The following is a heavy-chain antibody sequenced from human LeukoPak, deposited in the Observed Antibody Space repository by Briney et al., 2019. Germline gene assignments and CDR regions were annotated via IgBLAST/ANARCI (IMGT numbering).Heavy chain of an antibody. Sequence: SETLSLTCTVSGGSISSSSYYWGWIRQPPGTGLEWIGSIYYSGSTYYNPSLKSRVTISVDTSKNQFSLKLSSVTTADTAVYYCASSSSSWSGFDPWGQGTLVTVSS. J-gene: IGHJ5*02. D-gene: IGHD6-13*01. V-gene: IGHV4-39*07. CDR2: IYYSGST. CDR1: GGSISSSSYY. CDR3: ASSSSSWSGFDP.